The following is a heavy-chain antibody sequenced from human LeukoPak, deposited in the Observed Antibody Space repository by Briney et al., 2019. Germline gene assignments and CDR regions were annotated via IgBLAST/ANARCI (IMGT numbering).Heavy chain of an antibody. CDR2: INPSGGST. J-gene: IGHJ4*02. V-gene: IGHV1-46*01. Sequence: ASVKVSCKASGYTFTMFRMHWVRQAPGQGLEWMGTINPSGGSTSYAQRFQGRVTMTRDTSTSTVYMELSSLRSEDTAVYYCARDATRTGDTVVVVAARGGYFDYWGQGTLVTVSS. CDR3: ARDATRTGDTVVVVAARGGYFDY. CDR1: GYTFTMFR. D-gene: IGHD2-15*01.